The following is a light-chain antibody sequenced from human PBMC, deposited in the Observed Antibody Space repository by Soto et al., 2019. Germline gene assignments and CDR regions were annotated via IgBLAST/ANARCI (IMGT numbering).Light chain of an antibody. V-gene: IGKV3-20*01. Sequence: EIVLAQSPGTLSLSPGESATLSCRASQSVSSSYLAWYQQKPGQAPRLLIYGASSRATGIPDRSSGGGSGTDFTLTISRLEPEDFAVYYFQARGSSPLAFGGGATVDIK. CDR1: QSVSSSY. CDR2: GAS. J-gene: IGKJ4*01. CDR3: QARGSSPLA.